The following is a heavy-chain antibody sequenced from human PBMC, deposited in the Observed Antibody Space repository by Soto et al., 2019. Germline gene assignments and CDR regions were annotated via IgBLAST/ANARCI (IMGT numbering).Heavy chain of an antibody. Sequence: GGSLRLSCAASGFTFSSYGMHWVRQAPGKGLEWVAVICYDGSNKYYADSVKGRFTISRDNSKNTLYLQMNSLRAEDTAVYYCARDEATGMAHHFDYWGQGTLVTVSS. V-gene: IGHV3-33*01. CDR1: GFTFSSYG. CDR2: ICYDGSNK. CDR3: ARDEATGMAHHFDY. D-gene: IGHD1-26*01. J-gene: IGHJ4*02.